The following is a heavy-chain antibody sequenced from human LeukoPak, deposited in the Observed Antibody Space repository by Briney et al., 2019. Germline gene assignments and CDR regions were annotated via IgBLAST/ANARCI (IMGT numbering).Heavy chain of an antibody. CDR3: ARDWYSSTSFDY. V-gene: IGHV3-74*01. J-gene: IGHJ4*02. D-gene: IGHD6-13*01. CDR1: GVTLRSYW. CDR2: INSDGSST. Sequence: GGSLRLSCAASGVTLRSYWMHWVRQAPGKGLVWVSRINSDGSSTSYADSVEGRFTISRDNAKNTLYLQVNSLRAEDTAVYYCARDWYSSTSFDYWGQGTLVTVSS.